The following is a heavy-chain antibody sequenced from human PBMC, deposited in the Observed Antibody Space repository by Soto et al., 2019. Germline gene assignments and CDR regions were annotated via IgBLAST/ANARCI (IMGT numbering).Heavy chain of an antibody. Sequence: ASVNVSYNPSGYTFTSYAMHSLRQAPGQSRDWMGWINAGNGNTKYPPKLQARDTITRDTSASTAYMGLSSLRCEDTAVYYCARAEHDYDSSGYYRASRRYWYFELWGRGTLVTV. D-gene: IGHD3-22*01. CDR2: INAGNGNT. V-gene: IGHV1-3*01. J-gene: IGHJ2*01. CDR3: ARAEHDYDSSGYYRASRRYWYFEL. CDR1: GYTFTSYA.